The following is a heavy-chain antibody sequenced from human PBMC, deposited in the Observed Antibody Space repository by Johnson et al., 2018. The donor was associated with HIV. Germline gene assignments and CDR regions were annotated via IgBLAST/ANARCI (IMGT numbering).Heavy chain of an antibody. CDR3: ARARWEEPIRGAFDI. V-gene: IGHV3-20*04. Sequence: VQLVESGGGVVRPGGSLRLSCAASGFTFDDYGMSWVRQAPGKGLEWVSGINWNGGSTGYADSVKGRFTISRDNAKNSLYLQMNSLIAEDTAVYYCARARWEEPIRGAFDIWGQGTMVTVSS. CDR2: INWNGGST. CDR1: GFTFDDYG. D-gene: IGHD1-14*01. J-gene: IGHJ3*02.